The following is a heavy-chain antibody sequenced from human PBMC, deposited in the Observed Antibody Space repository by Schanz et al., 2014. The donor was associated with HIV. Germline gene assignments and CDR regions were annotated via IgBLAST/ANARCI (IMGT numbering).Heavy chain of an antibody. D-gene: IGHD3-9*01. V-gene: IGHV3-23*04. Sequence: VPLVESGGGVVQPGRSLRIFCATSGFTFSSYAMTWVRQAPGKGLEWVSLISGTIGSTYYADSVKGRFTISRDNSMNTLYLRMNSLRAEDTALYYCAKPVLRYPIGGGFDSWGQGTLVTVSS. CDR1: GFTFSSYA. CDR3: AKPVLRYPIGGGFDS. J-gene: IGHJ4*02. CDR2: ISGTIGST.